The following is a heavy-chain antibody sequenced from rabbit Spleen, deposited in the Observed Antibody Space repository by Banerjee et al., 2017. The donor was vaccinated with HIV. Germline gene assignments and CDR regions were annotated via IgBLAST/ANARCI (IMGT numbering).Heavy chain of an antibody. J-gene: IGHJ6*01. D-gene: IGHD8-1*01. CDR3: ARDGAGGSYFAL. CDR2: IDPVFGIT. CDR1: GFDFSTYS. Sequence: QSLEESGGGLVKPGASLTLSCKASGFDFSTYSMSWVRQAPGKGLEWIGYIDPVFGITYYASWVNGRFSISRENAQNTVFLQMTSLTAADTATYFCARDGAGGSYFALWGPGTLVTVS. V-gene: IGHV1S7*01.